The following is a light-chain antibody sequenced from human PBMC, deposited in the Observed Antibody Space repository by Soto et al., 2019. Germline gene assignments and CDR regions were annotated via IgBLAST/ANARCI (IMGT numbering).Light chain of an antibody. CDR1: SSDVGGYDY. CDR3: TSYTTTSTYV. CDR2: EVT. J-gene: IGLJ1*01. V-gene: IGLV2-14*01. Sequence: QSALTQPASVSGSPGQSITISCTGTSSDVGGYDYVSWYQQYPGKAPKFMIYEVTNRPSGVSHRFSGSKSGNTASLTISGLQAEDEADYYCTSYTTTSTYVFGNGTKVTV.